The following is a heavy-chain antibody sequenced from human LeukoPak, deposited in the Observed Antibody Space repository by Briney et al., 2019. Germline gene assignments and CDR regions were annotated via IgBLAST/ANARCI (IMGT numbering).Heavy chain of an antibody. J-gene: IGHJ4*01. CDR3: ASPYTSRFDY. Sequence: SETLSLTCSVSSGSIRNSHWTWIRQPPGKGLEWIGSFYHNETTNYNPSLKSRVSISVDTSKNEFSLKLSSVTAADTAVYYCASPYTSRFDYWGHGILVTVSS. D-gene: IGHD4-4*01. CDR2: FYHNETT. CDR1: SGSIRNSH. V-gene: IGHV4-4*08.